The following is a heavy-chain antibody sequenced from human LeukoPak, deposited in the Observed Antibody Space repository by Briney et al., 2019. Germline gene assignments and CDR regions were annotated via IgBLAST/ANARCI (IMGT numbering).Heavy chain of an antibody. Sequence: SGTLSLTCAVSGGSISSSNWWSWVRQPPGKGLEWIGEIYHSGSTNYNPSLKSRVTISVDTSKNQFSLRLSSVTAADTAVYFCVRSETIWYYFDYWGQGRLVTVSS. CDR1: GGSISSSNW. D-gene: IGHD1-7*01. V-gene: IGHV4-4*02. CDR3: VRSETIWYYFDY. J-gene: IGHJ4*02. CDR2: IYHSGST.